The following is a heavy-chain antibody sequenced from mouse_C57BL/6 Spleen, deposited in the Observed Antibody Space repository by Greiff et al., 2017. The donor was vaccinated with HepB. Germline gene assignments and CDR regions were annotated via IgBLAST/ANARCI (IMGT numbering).Heavy chain of an antibody. D-gene: IGHD1-1*01. J-gene: IGHJ3*01. CDR3: ARGDYYCPSFAY. CDR1: GYTFTSYW. CDR2: IDPSDSYT. Sequence: QVQLQQPGAELVMPGASVKLSCKASGYTFTSYWMHWVKQRPGQGLEWIGEIDPSDSYTNYNQKFKGKSTLTVDKSSSTAYMQLSSLTSEDSAVYYCARGDYYCPSFAYWGQGTLVTVSA. V-gene: IGHV1-69*01.